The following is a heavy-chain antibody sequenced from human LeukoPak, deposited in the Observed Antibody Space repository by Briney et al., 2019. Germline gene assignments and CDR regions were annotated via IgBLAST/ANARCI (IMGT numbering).Heavy chain of an antibody. CDR1: GFTFSSYS. J-gene: IGHJ5*02. CDR2: ISSSSSYI. Sequence: GGSLRLSCAASGFTFSSYSMNWVRQAPGKGLEWVSSISSSSSYIYYADSVKGRFTISRDNAKNSLYLQMNSLRAEDTAVYYCARGGDGGKKGNWFDPWGQGTLVTVSS. CDR3: ARGGDGGKKGNWFDP. D-gene: IGHD4-23*01. V-gene: IGHV3-21*01.